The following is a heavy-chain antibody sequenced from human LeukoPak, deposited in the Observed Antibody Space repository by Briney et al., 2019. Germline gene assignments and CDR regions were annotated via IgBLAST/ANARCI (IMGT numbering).Heavy chain of an antibody. CDR3: ARAPPGDAFDI. CDR1: GGSIISSTYY. V-gene: IGHV4-39*07. Sequence: SETLSLTCTVSGGSIISSTYYWSWIRQPPGKGLEWIGEINHSGSTNYNPSLKSRVTISVDTSKNQFSLKLSSVTAADTAVYYCARAPPGDAFDIWGQGTMVTVSS. J-gene: IGHJ3*02. D-gene: IGHD1-14*01. CDR2: INHSGST.